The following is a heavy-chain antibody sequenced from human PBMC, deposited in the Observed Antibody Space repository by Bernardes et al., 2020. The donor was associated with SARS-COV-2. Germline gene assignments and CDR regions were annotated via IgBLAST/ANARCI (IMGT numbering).Heavy chain of an antibody. CDR2: IYPGVSDT. J-gene: IGHJ6*02. Sequence: GASLIISSKGSGYSSHSYWIAWVRQMPGKGPEWMGIIYPGVSDTRHSTSFQGRFTISADKSISTAYLQWSMLKTSDTALYYCAAITGLAGGSKTVAFNALDVWGQGTTVTVSS. V-gene: IGHV5-51*01. D-gene: IGHD2-15*01. CDR3: AAITGLAGGSKTVAFNALDV. CDR1: GYSSHSYW.